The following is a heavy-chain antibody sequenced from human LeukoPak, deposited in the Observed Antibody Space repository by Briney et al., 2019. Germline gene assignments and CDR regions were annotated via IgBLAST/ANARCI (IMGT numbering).Heavy chain of an antibody. CDR3: AREVRERYCSSTSCYYYFDY. CDR1: GGSISSGSYY. V-gene: IGHV4-61*02. D-gene: IGHD2-2*01. J-gene: IGHJ4*02. CDR2: IYTSGST. Sequence: SQTLSLTCTVSGGSISSGSYYWSWIRQPAGKGLEWIGRIYTSGSTNYNPSLESRVTISVDTSKNQFSLKLSSVTAADTAVYYCAREVRERYCSSTSCYYYFDYWGQGTLVTVSS.